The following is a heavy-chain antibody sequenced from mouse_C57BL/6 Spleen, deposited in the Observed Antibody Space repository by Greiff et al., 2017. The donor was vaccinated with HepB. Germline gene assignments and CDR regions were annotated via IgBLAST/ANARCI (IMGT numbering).Heavy chain of an antibody. D-gene: IGHD1-1*01. CDR2: IYPRSGNT. Sequence: VQLQQSGAELARPGASVKLSCKASGYTFTSYGISWVKQRTGQGLEWIGEIYPRSGNTYYNEKFKGKATLTADKSSSTAYMELRSLTSEDAAVYFCARWNYGSSYAMDYWGQGTSVTVSS. V-gene: IGHV1-81*01. CDR3: ARWNYGSSYAMDY. J-gene: IGHJ4*01. CDR1: GYTFTSYG.